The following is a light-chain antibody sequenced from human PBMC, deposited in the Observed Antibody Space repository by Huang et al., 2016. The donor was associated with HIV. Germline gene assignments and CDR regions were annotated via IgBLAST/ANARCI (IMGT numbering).Light chain of an antibody. CDR3: QQYGNSRVI. Sequence: EIVLTQSPATLSLSPGERATLSCRASQSVSSADLAWYQQKPGRVPRRLSCRASSRATGIPDRFSGSGSGTDFTLTINRLEPEDFAVYYCQQYGNSRVIFGGGTKVEIK. CDR2: RAS. V-gene: IGKV3-20*01. CDR1: QSVSSAD. J-gene: IGKJ4*01.